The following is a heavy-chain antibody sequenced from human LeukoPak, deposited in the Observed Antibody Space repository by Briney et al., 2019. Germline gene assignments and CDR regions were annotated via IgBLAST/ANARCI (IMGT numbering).Heavy chain of an antibody. J-gene: IGHJ4*02. Sequence: SETLSLTCTVSGGSISSSSYYWGWIRQPPGKGLEWIGSIYYSGSTYYNPSLKSRVTVSVDTSKNQFSLKLSSVTAADTAVYYCARRYGSGSYAIDYWGQGTLVTVSS. D-gene: IGHD3-10*01. CDR2: IYYSGST. CDR3: ARRYGSGSYAIDY. CDR1: GGSISSSSYY. V-gene: IGHV4-39*01.